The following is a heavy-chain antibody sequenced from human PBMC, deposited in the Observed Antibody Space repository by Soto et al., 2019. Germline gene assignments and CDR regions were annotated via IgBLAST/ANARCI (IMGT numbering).Heavy chain of an antibody. D-gene: IGHD6-19*01. CDR1: GFTFSNAW. Sequence: GGSLRLSCAASGFTFSNAWMNWVRQAPGKGLEWVGRIKRKSDGGTTDYAAPVKGRFTISRDDSKNTLYLQMNSLKTEDTAVYYCTTDTGYSSGWYFYFDNWGQGTLVTVSS. CDR2: IKRKSDGGTT. CDR3: TTDTGYSSGWYFYFDN. J-gene: IGHJ4*02. V-gene: IGHV3-15*07.